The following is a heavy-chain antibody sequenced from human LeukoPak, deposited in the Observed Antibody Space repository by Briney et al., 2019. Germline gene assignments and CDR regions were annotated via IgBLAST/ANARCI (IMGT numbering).Heavy chain of an antibody. D-gene: IGHD2-8*01. Sequence: SETLSLTCAVSGDSFSSHYWTWIRQSPGTGLEWIGYISHIGRTNYNPSLKSRVTISIDTSKNQFYLKLRSVTAADTAVYYCARVLVKLTKGCDIWGKGKRGSVSP. CDR1: GDSFSSHY. V-gene: IGHV4-59*11. CDR3: ARVLVKLTKGCDI. CDR2: ISHIGRT. J-gene: IGHJ3*02.